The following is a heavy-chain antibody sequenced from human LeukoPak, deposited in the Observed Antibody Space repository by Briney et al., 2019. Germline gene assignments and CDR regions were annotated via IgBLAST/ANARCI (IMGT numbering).Heavy chain of an antibody. CDR1: GGSISSYY. CDR3: ARESYFRFGAAPYDY. CDR2: IYTSGNT. V-gene: IGHV4-4*08. D-gene: IGHD3-10*01. J-gene: IGHJ4*02. Sequence: SETLSLTCTVSGGSISSYYWSWIRQPPGKGLEWIGYIYTSGNTNYNPSLKSRVTISVDTSKNQFSLKLSSVTAADTAVYYCARESYFRFGAAPYDYWGQGNLVTVSS.